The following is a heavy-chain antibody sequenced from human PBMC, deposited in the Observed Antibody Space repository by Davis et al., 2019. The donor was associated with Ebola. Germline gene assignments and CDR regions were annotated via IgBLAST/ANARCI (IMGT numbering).Heavy chain of an antibody. J-gene: IGHJ6*02. D-gene: IGHD3-9*01. CDR2: IYYSGST. CDR1: GGSVSSGSYY. Sequence: MPSETLSLTCTVSGGSVSSGSYYWSWIRQPPGKGLEWIGYIYYSGSTNYNPSLKSRVTISVDTSKNQFSLKLSSVTAADTAVYYCARSGDYDILTGPYYYYGMDVWGQGTTVTVSS. CDR3: ARSGDYDILTGPYYYYGMDV. V-gene: IGHV4-61*01.